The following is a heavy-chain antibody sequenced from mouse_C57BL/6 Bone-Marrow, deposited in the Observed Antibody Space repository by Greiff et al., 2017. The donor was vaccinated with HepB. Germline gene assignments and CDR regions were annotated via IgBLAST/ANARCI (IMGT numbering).Heavy chain of an antibody. CDR3: ARKLGRDYYAMDY. CDR2: IYPGDGDT. V-gene: IGHV1-82*01. J-gene: IGHJ4*01. CDR1: GYAFSSSW. D-gene: IGHD4-1*01. Sequence: VQLVESGPELVKPGASVKISCKASGYAFSSSWMNWVKQRPGKGLEWIGRIYPGDGDTNYNGKFKGKATLTADKSSSTAYMQLSSLTSEDSAVYFCARKLGRDYYAMDYWGQGTSVTVSS.